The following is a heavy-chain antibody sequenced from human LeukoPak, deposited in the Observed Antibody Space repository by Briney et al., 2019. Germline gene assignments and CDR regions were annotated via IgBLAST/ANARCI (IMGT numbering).Heavy chain of an antibody. J-gene: IGHJ4*02. D-gene: IGHD1-1*01. CDR3: ARSPVLDRNDWSFAD. V-gene: IGHV3-53*01. CDR2: SYSGRDT. Sequence: PGGSLRLSCAASGFTVSRNYMSWVRQAPGKGLEWVSVSYSGRDTYYPDSMKGRFTVSRDNPKNTVYLQMNSLRAEDTAVYFCARSPVLDRNDWSFADWGQGTLVTVSS. CDR1: GFTVSRNY.